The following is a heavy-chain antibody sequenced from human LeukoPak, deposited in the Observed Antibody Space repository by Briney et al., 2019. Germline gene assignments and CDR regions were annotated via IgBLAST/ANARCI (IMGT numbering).Heavy chain of an antibody. Sequence: PSETLSLTCTVSGYSISSGYYWGWIRQPPGQGLEWIGSIYHSGSTYYNPSLKSRVTISVDTSKNQFSLKLSSVTAADTAVYYCARGGYSSGWYSVVHWGQGTLVTVSS. V-gene: IGHV4-38-2*02. J-gene: IGHJ4*02. CDR2: IYHSGST. CDR3: ARGGYSSGWYSVVH. CDR1: GYSISSGYY. D-gene: IGHD6-19*01.